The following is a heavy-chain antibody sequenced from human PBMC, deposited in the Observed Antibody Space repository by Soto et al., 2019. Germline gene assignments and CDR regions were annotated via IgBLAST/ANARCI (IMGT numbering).Heavy chain of an antibody. Sequence: ASVKVSCKASGYTFTGYYIHWVRQAPGHGLEWMGWINPNSGVTNYSQKFQGWVTMTRDTSISTAYMELSSLRSDDTAVYYCAREGDYYGSGSAENWFDPSGQGTLVTVSS. D-gene: IGHD3-10*01. CDR3: AREGDYYGSGSAENWFDP. J-gene: IGHJ5*02. CDR2: INPNSGVT. CDR1: GYTFTGYY. V-gene: IGHV1-2*04.